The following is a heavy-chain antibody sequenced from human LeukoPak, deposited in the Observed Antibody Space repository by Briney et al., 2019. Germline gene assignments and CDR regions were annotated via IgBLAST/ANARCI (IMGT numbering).Heavy chain of an antibody. CDR3: AKDGSGWYGIDY. CDR2: LRYDGSNK. D-gene: IGHD6-19*01. J-gene: IGHJ4*02. CDR1: GFTFSVYG. V-gene: IGHV3-30*02. Sequence: PGGSLRLSCAASGFTFSVYGMHWVRQAPGKGLEWVAFLRYDGSNKYYADSVKGRFTISRDNSRKTLYLQMNSLRGEDTAVYYCAKDGSGWYGIDYWGQGTLVTVSS.